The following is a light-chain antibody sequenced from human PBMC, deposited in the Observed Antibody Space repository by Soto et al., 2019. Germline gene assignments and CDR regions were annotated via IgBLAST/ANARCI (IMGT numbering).Light chain of an antibody. V-gene: IGKV1-39*01. J-gene: IGKJ1*01. CDR1: QNIGVY. CDR2: AAS. Sequence: DIQMTPSPSSLSASVGDRVTITCRASQNIGVYLNWYQKKPGKAPKLLIHAASSLHSGVPSTFSGSGSGTDFALTISSLQPEDFATYYCHQTAANPWTFAQGTKVDIK. CDR3: HQTAANPWT.